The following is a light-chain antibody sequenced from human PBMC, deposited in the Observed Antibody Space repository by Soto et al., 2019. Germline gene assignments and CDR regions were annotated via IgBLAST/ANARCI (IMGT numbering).Light chain of an antibody. J-gene: IGKJ2*01. CDR3: QQTYSDQFT. V-gene: IGKV1-39*01. Sequence: EIQMTQSPSSLSASVGDRLTITCRARQGIRNALNWFQQKPGKAPKLLISDASILQSGVPSRFSGRGSGTDFSLSINSLQPEDFATYYCQQTYSDQFTFGQGTRLEVK. CDR1: QGIRNA. CDR2: DAS.